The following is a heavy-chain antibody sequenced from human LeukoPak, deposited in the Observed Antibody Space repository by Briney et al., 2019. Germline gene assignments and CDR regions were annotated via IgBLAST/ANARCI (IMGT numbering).Heavy chain of an antibody. V-gene: IGHV4-59*01. Sequence: SETLSLTCTVSGGSISSYYWSWIRQPPGKGLEWIGYIYYSGSTNYNPSLKSRVTISVDTSKNQFSLKLSSVTAADTAVYYCARGSGYSSGWYNPGPFDYWGQGTLVTVSS. CDR3: ARGSGYSSGWYNPGPFDY. D-gene: IGHD6-19*01. CDR2: IYYSGST. J-gene: IGHJ4*02. CDR1: GGSISSYY.